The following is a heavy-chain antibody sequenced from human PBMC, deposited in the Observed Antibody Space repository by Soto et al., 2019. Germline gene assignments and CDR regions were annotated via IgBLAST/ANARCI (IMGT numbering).Heavy chain of an antibody. D-gene: IGHD3-22*01. CDR2: INHSGST. Sequence: QVQLQQWGAGLLKPSETLSLTCAVYGGSFSGYYWSWIRQPPGKGLEWIGEINHSGSTNYNPSLKSRVTISVDTPKNQFSLKLSSVTAADTAVYYCARVLFYYYDSSSPIDYWGQGTLVTVPS. CDR1: GGSFSGYY. V-gene: IGHV4-34*01. J-gene: IGHJ4*02. CDR3: ARVLFYYYDSSSPIDY.